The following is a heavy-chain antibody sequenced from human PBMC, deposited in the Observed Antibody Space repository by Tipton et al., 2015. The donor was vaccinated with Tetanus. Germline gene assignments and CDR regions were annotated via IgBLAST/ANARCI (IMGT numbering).Heavy chain of an antibody. Sequence: SLRLSCAASGFTVSSNYMNWVRQAPGKGLEWVSVIYSGGSTYYADSVKGRFTISRDNSKNTLYLQMNSLRAEDTAVYYCARARGVAVAGGYYWGQGALVTVSS. J-gene: IGHJ4*02. CDR3: ARARGVAVAGGYY. D-gene: IGHD6-19*01. CDR2: IYSGGST. CDR1: GFTVSSNY. V-gene: IGHV3-66*01.